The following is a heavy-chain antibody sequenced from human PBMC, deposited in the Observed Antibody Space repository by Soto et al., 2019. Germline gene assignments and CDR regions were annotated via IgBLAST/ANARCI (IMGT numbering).Heavy chain of an antibody. V-gene: IGHV1-69*02. CDR1: GGTFSSYT. CDR3: ARSTYCSGGSCYSEPYYYYYMDV. CDR2: IIPILGIA. J-gene: IGHJ6*03. Sequence: QVQLVQSGAEVKKPGSSVKVSCKASGGTFSSYTISWVRQAPGQGLEWMGRIIPILGIANYAQKFQGRVTITADKSTSTACMELSSLRSEDTAVYYCARSTYCSGGSCYSEPYYYYYMDVWGKGTTVTVSS. D-gene: IGHD2-15*01.